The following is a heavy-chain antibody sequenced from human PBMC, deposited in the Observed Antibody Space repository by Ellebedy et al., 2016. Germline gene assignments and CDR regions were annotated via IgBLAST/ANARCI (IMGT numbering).Heavy chain of an antibody. CDR1: GFTFSSYS. CDR3: ARDLTGYSMDY. CDR2: ISSTTRTI. D-gene: IGHD3-9*01. V-gene: IGHV3-48*04. J-gene: IGHJ4*02. Sequence: GGSLRLSXAASGFTFSSYSMSWVRQAPGKGLEWVSYISSTTRTIYYADSVKGRFTISRDNAKNSLYLQMNSLRAEDTAVYYCARDLTGYSMDYWGQGTLVTVSS.